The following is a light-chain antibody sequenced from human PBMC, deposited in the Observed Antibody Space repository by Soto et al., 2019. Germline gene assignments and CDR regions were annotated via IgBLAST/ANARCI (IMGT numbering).Light chain of an antibody. V-gene: IGKV3-11*01. CDR2: ETS. Sequence: EIVLTQSPATLSLSPGERATLSCRASQSVGSYLTWYQQKPGQAPRLPIYETSKMATGIPARFSGSGSGTDFTLTISSLEPEDFAVYYCQQRSSWPRTFGQGTKVEIK. J-gene: IGKJ1*01. CDR3: QQRSSWPRT. CDR1: QSVGSY.